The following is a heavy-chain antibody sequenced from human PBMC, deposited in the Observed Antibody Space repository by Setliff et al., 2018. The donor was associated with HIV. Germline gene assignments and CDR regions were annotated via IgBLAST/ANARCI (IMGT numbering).Heavy chain of an antibody. CDR2: TNPHTGAT. CDR1: GYDFTGYQ. Sequence: ASVKVSCKTSGYDFTGYQIHWVRQAPGQGLEWLGWTNPHTGATNYAQNFQGRVIMTREKSISTAYLDLSGLRPDDTAVYYCSKSMKFYYYGLDVWGPGTAVTVSS. CDR3: SKSMKFYYYGLDV. D-gene: IGHD2-8*01. V-gene: IGHV1-2*02. J-gene: IGHJ6*02.